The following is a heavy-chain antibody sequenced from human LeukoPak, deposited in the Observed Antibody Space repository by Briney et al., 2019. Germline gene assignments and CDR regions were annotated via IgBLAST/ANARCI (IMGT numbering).Heavy chain of an antibody. D-gene: IGHD3-10*01. J-gene: IGHJ1*01. CDR1: GGSFSGYY. Sequence: PSETLSLTCAVYGGSFSGYYWSWIRQPPGKGLEWIGEINHSGSTNYNPSLKSRVTISVDTSKNQFSLKLSSVTAADTAVYYCARGRQVTMVRGVTVRYFQHWGQGTLVTVSS. V-gene: IGHV4-34*01. CDR2: INHSGST. CDR3: ARGRQVTMVRGVTVRYFQH.